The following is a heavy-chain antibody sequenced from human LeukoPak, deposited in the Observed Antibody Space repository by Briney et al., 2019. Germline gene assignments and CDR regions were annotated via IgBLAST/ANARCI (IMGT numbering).Heavy chain of an antibody. Sequence: PGGSLRLSYAGSGFSFRSYWMHWVRQAPGKGLEWVSRIDGDGTTSSYADSVKGRFTISRDNAKSTLYLQMNSVRAEDAAVYYCARVLYNWNDCLDYWGQGTLVTVSS. D-gene: IGHD1-20*01. CDR3: ARVLYNWNDCLDY. V-gene: IGHV3-74*01. J-gene: IGHJ4*02. CDR2: IDGDGTTS. CDR1: GFSFRSYW.